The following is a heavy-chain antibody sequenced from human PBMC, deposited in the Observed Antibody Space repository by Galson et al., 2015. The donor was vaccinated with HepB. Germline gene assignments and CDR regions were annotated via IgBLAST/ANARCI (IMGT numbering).Heavy chain of an antibody. V-gene: IGHV1-69*10. J-gene: IGHJ6*02. D-gene: IGHD6-19*01. CDR2: IIPIFGIA. CDR3: ARSPYSSGWYRWGYGMDV. CDR1: GGTFSSYA. Sequence: SVKVSCKASGGTFSSYAISWVRQAPGQGLEWMGGIIPIFGIANYAQKFQGRVTITADKSTSTAYMELSSLRSEDTAVYYCARSPYSSGWYRWGYGMDVWGQGTTVTVSS.